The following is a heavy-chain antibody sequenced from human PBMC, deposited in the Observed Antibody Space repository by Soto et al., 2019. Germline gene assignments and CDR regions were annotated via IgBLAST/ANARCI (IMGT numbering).Heavy chain of an antibody. CDR3: ARDLGAPDYYYMDV. J-gene: IGHJ6*03. Sequence: SVKVSCEACGYRFKSYGISWVRQEPGQGLEWMGWISAYNGNTNYAQKLQGRVTMTTDTSTSTAYMELRSLRSDDTAVYYCARDLGAPDYYYMDVWVKGTTVTGS. CDR1: GYRFKSYG. D-gene: IGHD3-10*01. CDR2: ISAYNGNT. V-gene: IGHV1-18*01.